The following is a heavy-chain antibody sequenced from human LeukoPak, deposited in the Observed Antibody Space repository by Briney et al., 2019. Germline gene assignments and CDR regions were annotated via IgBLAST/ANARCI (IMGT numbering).Heavy chain of an antibody. CDR1: GNYW. V-gene: IGHV3-74*01. J-gene: IGHJ4*02. CDR3: VSFYETY. Sequence: GGSLRLSCAASGNYWMHWVRQVPGKGLVWVSHINSDGSWTSYADSVKGRFTISKDNAKNTVYLQMNSLRAEDTAVNYCVSFYETYWGRGTLVTVSS. D-gene: IGHD2/OR15-2a*01. CDR2: INSDGSWT.